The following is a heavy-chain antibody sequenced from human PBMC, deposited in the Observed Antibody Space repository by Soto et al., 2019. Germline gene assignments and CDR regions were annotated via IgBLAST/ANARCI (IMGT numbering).Heavy chain of an antibody. V-gene: IGHV1-18*01. J-gene: IGHJ6*02. CDR1: GYTFTSYG. Sequence: QVQLVQSGAEVKKPGASVKVSCKASGYTFTSYGISWVRQAAGQGLEWLGWMSAYNGNPNYAQKLEGRVTMTTDTSTSTDYMELRSLRSDDTAVYYCAREGSPSYGMDVWGQGTTVTVSS. CDR3: AREGSPSYGMDV. CDR2: MSAYNGNP. D-gene: IGHD2-15*01.